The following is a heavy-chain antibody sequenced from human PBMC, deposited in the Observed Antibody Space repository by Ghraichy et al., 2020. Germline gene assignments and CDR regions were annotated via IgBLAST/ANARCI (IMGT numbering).Heavy chain of an antibody. CDR3: ATDSETTTSGHDF. CDR2: IKSKTDGGTT. V-gene: IGHV3-15*01. CDR1: GFTFSAAW. D-gene: IGHD2/OR15-2a*01. Sequence: GGSLRLSCAASGFTFSAAWMTWVRQAPGKGLEWVGRIKSKTDGGTTDYAAPVRGRFIVSRDDSKDTVYLQMNSLKTDDTAVYFCATDSETTTSGHDFWGQGTLVTVSS. J-gene: IGHJ4*02.